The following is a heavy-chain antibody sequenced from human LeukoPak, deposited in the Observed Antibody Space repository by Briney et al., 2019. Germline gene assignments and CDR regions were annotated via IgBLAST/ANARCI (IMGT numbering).Heavy chain of an antibody. CDR3: VSCSSTSCYMGHYFDY. J-gene: IGHJ4*02. CDR1: GGTFSSYA. Sequence: GSSVKVSCKASGGTFSSYAISWVRQAPGQGLEWMGGIIPIFGTANYAQKFQGRVTITTDESTSTAYMELSSLRSEDTAVYYCVSCSSTSCYMGHYFDYWGQGTLVTVSS. V-gene: IGHV1-69*05. CDR2: IIPIFGTA. D-gene: IGHD2-2*01.